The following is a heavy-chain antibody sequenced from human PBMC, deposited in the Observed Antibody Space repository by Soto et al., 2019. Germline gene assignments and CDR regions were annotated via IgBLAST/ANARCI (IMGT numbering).Heavy chain of an antibody. CDR1: GCSISSYY. CDR2: IYYSGST. D-gene: IGHD5-12*01. V-gene: IGHV4-59*01. CDR3: ARGNGYMPYYFDY. J-gene: IGHJ4*02. Sequence: SGTLSLTCTVSGCSISSYYWSWIRQPPGKGLEWIGYIYYSGSTNYNPSLKSRVTISVDTSKNQFSLKLSSVTAADTAVYYCARGNGYMPYYFDYWGQGTLVTVSS.